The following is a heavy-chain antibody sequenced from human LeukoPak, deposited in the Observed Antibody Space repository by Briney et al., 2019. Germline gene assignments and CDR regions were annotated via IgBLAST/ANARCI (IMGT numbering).Heavy chain of an antibody. CDR2: INHSGST. Sequence: PSETLSLTCAVYGGSFSGYYWSWIRQPPGKGLEWIGEINHSGSTNYNPSLKSRVTISVDTSKNQFSLKLSSVTAADTAVYYCARDQPARRYVTWGQGILVIVS. CDR3: ARDQPARRYVT. D-gene: IGHD2-2*01. CDR1: GGSFSGYY. V-gene: IGHV4-34*01. J-gene: IGHJ5*02.